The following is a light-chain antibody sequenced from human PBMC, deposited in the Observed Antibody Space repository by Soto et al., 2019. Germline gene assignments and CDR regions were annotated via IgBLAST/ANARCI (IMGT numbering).Light chain of an antibody. Sequence: QSALTQPAAVSGPPGQSITISCTGTSSDVGGYNYVSWYQQHPGKAPKLMIYDVSKRPSGVPDRFSGSKSGNTASLTISGLQAEDEADYYCCSYAGSYTFSYVFGTGTKVTVL. CDR2: DVS. J-gene: IGLJ1*01. CDR3: CSYAGSYTFSYV. CDR1: SSDVGGYNY. V-gene: IGLV2-11*01.